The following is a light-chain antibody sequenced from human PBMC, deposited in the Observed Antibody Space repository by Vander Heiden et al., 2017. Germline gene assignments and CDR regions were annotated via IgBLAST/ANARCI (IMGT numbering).Light chain of an antibody. CDR1: SSNIGSRT. Sequence: QRVTISCSGSSSNIGSRTVNWYQHLPGTAPNLLIYSNNQRPSGVPDRIAASKSGTSASLAVSGLQSEDEADYYCSAWENSLNAWVFGGGTKLTVL. V-gene: IGLV1-44*01. J-gene: IGLJ3*02. CDR2: SNN. CDR3: SAWENSLNAWV.